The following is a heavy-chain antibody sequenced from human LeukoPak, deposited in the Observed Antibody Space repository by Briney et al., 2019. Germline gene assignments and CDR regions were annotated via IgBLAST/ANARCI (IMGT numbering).Heavy chain of an antibody. Sequence: GGSLRLSCAASGFVLRNYFMSWVRQAPGKGLEWVASIKNDGSERYYVDSVRGRYTISRDNTKNSLFLQMSSLRAEDTAVYYCATDRGWRTSGYYLYYFEYWGQGTLVTFSS. V-gene: IGHV3-7*01. CDR3: ATDRGWRTSGYYLYYFEY. CDR1: GFVLRNYF. J-gene: IGHJ4*02. CDR2: IKNDGSER. D-gene: IGHD3-3*01.